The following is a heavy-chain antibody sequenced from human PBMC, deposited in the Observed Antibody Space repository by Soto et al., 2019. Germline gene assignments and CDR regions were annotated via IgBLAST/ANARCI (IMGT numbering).Heavy chain of an antibody. CDR3: ARHRTGYYDDAFDI. CDR1: GGAISGYY. D-gene: IGHD3-9*01. V-gene: IGHV4-59*08. Sequence: PSETLSLTCAVYGGAISGYYWTWVRQTPGKGLEWIGYIYYSGSTTYNPSLKSRVTISVDTSRNQFSLKLSSVTAADTAVYYCARHRTGYYDDAFDIWGQGTMVTVSS. CDR2: IYYSGST. J-gene: IGHJ3*02.